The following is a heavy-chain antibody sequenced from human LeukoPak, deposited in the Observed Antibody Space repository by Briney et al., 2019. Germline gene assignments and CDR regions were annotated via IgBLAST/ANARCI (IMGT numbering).Heavy chain of an antibody. CDR3: AKYYGGYGALDS. J-gene: IGHJ4*02. CDR2: ISPDGRQK. CDR1: GFTFSSYA. V-gene: IGHV3-30*14. D-gene: IGHD4-17*01. Sequence: GGSLRLSCAASGFTFSSYAMHWVRQAPGKGLEWVAVISPDGRQKHYADSVKGRFTISRDNSKNTLYVQVNSLRAEDTAVYYCAKYYGGYGALDSWGQGTLVTVSS.